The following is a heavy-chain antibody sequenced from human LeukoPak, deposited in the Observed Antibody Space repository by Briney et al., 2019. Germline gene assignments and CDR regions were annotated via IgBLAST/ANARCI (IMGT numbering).Heavy chain of an antibody. J-gene: IGHJ4*02. CDR2: IYYSGST. D-gene: IGHD5-18*01. V-gene: IGHV4-39*01. CDR3: ARLGYSYELNV. CDR1: GFTFSDYY. Sequence: GSLRLSCAASGFTFSDYYMSWIRQPPGKGLEWIGSIYYSGSTYYNPSLKSRVTISVDTSKNQFSLKLSSVTAADTAVYYCARLGYSYELNVWGQGTLVTVSS.